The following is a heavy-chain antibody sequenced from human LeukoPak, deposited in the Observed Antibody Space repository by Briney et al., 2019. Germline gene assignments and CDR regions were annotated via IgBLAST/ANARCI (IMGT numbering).Heavy chain of an antibody. CDR2: ISGSGGST. Sequence: HPGGSLRLSCAASGFTFSSYPMSWVRQAPGEGREWVSAISGSGGSTYYADSVKGRFTISRDNSKNTLYLQMNSLRAEDTAVYYCAKTGVVVAANPYYGMDVWGKGTTVTVSS. D-gene: IGHD2-15*01. CDR1: GFTFSSYP. V-gene: IGHV3-23*01. CDR3: AKTGVVVAANPYYGMDV. J-gene: IGHJ6*04.